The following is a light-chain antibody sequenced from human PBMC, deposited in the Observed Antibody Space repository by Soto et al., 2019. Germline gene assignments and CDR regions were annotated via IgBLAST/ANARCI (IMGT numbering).Light chain of an antibody. V-gene: IGKV1-12*01. CDR2: SAS. CDR3: QQAHTFVT. Sequence: DIQMTQSPSSVSASVGDRITITCRASQDISTFLAWYQQKPGKAPQLLIYSASTLENGVPPRFSGSGSGTDFTLTITNLQPEDFATYFCQQAHTFVTFGGGTKLEMK. J-gene: IGKJ4*01. CDR1: QDISTF.